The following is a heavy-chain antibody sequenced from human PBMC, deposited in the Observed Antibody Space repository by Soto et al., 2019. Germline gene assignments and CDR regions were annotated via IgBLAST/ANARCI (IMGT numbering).Heavy chain of an antibody. CDR1: GFTFSSYG. CDR2: ISYDGSNK. V-gene: IGHV3-30*03. CDR3: ARGYDILTGSYYYYGMDV. D-gene: IGHD3-9*01. Sequence: PGGSLRLSCAASGFTFSSYGMHWVRQAPGKGLEWVAVISYDGSNKYYADSVKGRFTISRDNAKNTLYLQMNSLRAEDTAVYYCARGYDILTGSYYYYGMDVWGRGTTVTVSS. J-gene: IGHJ6*02.